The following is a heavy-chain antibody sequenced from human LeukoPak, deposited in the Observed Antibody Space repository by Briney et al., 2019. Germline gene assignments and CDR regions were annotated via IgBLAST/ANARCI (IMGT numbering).Heavy chain of an antibody. CDR1: GVTFSRYW. V-gene: IGHV3-74*01. Sequence: PGGSLRLSCAASGVTFSRYWMHWVRQAPGKGLVWVSRIKNDGSSTTYADAVKGRFTISRDNAKNTLYLHMNSMRAEDTAVYYCVRDEAGDLGAFDIWGQGTMVTVSS. CDR3: VRDEAGDLGAFDI. CDR2: IKNDGSST. J-gene: IGHJ3*02. D-gene: IGHD3-16*01.